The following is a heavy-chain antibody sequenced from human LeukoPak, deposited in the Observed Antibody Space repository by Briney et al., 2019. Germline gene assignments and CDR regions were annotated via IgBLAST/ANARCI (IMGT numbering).Heavy chain of an antibody. Sequence: GGSLRLSCAASGFTFSSYGMHWVRQAPGKGLEWVAVISYDGSNKYYADSVKGRFTISRDNSKNTLYLQMNSLRAEDTAVYFCARDFPDWSDAFDIWGQGTMVTVSS. CDR2: ISYDGSNK. CDR3: ARDFPDWSDAFDI. CDR1: GFTFSSYG. J-gene: IGHJ3*02. D-gene: IGHD3/OR15-3a*01. V-gene: IGHV3-30*03.